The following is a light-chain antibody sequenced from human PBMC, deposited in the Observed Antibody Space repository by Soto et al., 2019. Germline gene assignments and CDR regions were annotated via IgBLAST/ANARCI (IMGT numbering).Light chain of an antibody. V-gene: IGKV1-5*01. Sequence: DIQMTQSPSTVSASVGDRVTITCRASQSISSWLAWYQQKPGKAPKLLMYDASSLDSGVPSRFSGSGSGTEFTLTISSLQPDDFATYYCQQYNAYPWTFGQGTKVDIK. CDR1: QSISSW. CDR3: QQYNAYPWT. CDR2: DAS. J-gene: IGKJ1*01.